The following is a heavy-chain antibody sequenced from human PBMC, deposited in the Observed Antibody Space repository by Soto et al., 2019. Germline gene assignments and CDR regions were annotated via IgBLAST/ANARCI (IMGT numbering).Heavy chain of an antibody. CDR3: ARDLEYSRSSDAFDI. Sequence: GGSLRLSCAASGFTFSSYSMNWVRQAPGKGLGWVSYISSSSSTIYYADSVKGRFTISRDNAKNSLYLQMNSLRDEDTAVYYCARDLEYSRSSDAFDIWGQGTMVTVSS. V-gene: IGHV3-48*02. J-gene: IGHJ3*02. CDR2: ISSSSSTI. CDR1: GFTFSSYS. D-gene: IGHD6-6*01.